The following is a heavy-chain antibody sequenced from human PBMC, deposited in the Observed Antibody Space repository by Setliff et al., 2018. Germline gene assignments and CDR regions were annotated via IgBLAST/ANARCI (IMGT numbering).Heavy chain of an antibody. D-gene: IGHD3-3*01. CDR3: ARTPDGFLGDGYNLNTLGYFDS. J-gene: IGHJ4*02. V-gene: IGHV4-39*07. CDR2: IYYSGST. Sequence: SETLSLTCTVSGGSISSGSYYWGWIRQPPGKGLEWIGSIYYSGSTYYNPSLKSRVTISVDTSKNQFSLKLSSVTAADTAVYYCARTPDGFLGDGYNLNTLGYFDSWGQGTLVTVSS. CDR1: GGSISSGSYY.